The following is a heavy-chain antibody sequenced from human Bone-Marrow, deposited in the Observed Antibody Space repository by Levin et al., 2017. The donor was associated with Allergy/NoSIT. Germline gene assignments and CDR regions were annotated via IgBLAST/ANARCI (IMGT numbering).Heavy chain of an antibody. CDR3: TRNAHYSSDY. CDR2: IFRSGST. Sequence: ASQTLSLTCAVSGVSITTGYWWSWVRQSPGKGLEWIGEIFRSGSTNYNPSLKSRVTISVDTSKNHFSLEVNSVTAADTAIYYCTRNAHYSSDYWGQGTLVTVSS. CDR1: GVSITTGYW. J-gene: IGHJ4*02. D-gene: IGHD2-8*01. V-gene: IGHV4-4*02.